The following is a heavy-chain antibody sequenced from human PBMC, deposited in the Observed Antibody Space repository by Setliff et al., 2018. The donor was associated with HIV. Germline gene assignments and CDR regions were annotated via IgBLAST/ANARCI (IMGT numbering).Heavy chain of an antibody. Sequence: GGSLRLSCAASGLTFSSYDMHWVRQAAGKGLEWVSGIGRGGDTYYLGSVKGRFTISRENAKNSLYLQMNSLTAEDTAVYYCARDRGYPDSFNIWGQGTTVTVSS. CDR1: GLTFSSYD. J-gene: IGHJ3*02. CDR3: ARDRGYPDSFNI. CDR2: IGRGGDT. V-gene: IGHV3-13*01. D-gene: IGHD2-15*01.